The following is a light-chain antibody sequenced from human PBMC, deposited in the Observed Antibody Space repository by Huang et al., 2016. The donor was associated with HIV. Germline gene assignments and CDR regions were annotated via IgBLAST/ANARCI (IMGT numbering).Light chain of an antibody. Sequence: EIVLTQSPATLSLSPGERATLSCRASQSASTYLAWYQQKPRQPPRRLIYDATNRATGTPARFSGSGSGTDFTLTISSLEPEDFAVYYCQQRNNWPPWTFGQGTKVEVK. V-gene: IGKV3-11*01. J-gene: IGKJ1*01. CDR1: QSASTY. CDR2: DAT. CDR3: QQRNNWPPWT.